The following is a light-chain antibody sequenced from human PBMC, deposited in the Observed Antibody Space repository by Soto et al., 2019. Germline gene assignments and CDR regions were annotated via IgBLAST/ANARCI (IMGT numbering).Light chain of an antibody. V-gene: IGLV2-23*01. CDR3: SSYAGSSTHVV. CDR1: SSDVGSYNL. J-gene: IGLJ2*01. Sequence: QSVLTQPASVSGSPGQSITISCTGISSDVGSYNLVSWYQQHPGKAPKVMIYEGSKRPSGVSNRFSGSRPGNTASLTISGLQAEDEAHYYCSSYAGSSTHVVFGVGTKLTV. CDR2: EGS.